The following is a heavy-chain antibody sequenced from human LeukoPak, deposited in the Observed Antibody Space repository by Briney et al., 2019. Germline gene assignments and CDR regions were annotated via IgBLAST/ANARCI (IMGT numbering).Heavy chain of an antibody. CDR1: GFTFSSYS. CDR2: ISSSSSYI. J-gene: IGHJ3*02. D-gene: IGHD3-3*01. CDR3: ARVGGTTDFWSGYLSGRDAFDI. Sequence: GGSLRLSCAASGFTFSSYSMNWVRQAPGKGLEWVSSISSSSSYIYYADSVKGRFTISRDNAKNSLYLQMNSLRAEDTAVYYCARVGGTTDFWSGYLSGRDAFDIWDQGTMVTVSS. V-gene: IGHV3-21*01.